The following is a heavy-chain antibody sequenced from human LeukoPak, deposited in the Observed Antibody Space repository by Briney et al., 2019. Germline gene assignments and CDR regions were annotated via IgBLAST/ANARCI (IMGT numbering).Heavy chain of an antibody. D-gene: IGHD3-22*01. CDR3: AKPSSGYYLGCAFDI. V-gene: IGHV3-9*01. Sequence: GGSLRLSCAASGFTFDDYAMHWVRQAPGKGLEWVSGISWNSGSIGYADSVKGRFTISRDNAKNSLYLQMNSLRAEDTALYYCAKPSSGYYLGCAFDIWGQGTMVTVSS. CDR1: GFTFDDYA. CDR2: ISWNSGSI. J-gene: IGHJ3*02.